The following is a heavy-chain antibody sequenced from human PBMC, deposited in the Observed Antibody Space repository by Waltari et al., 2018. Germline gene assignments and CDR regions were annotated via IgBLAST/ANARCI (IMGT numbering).Heavy chain of an antibody. J-gene: IGHJ6*02. D-gene: IGHD2-2*02. CDR1: GGSISGYY. V-gene: IGHV4-59*01. CDR2: IYYSGNT. Sequence: QVQLQESGPGLVKPSETLSLTCTVSGGSISGYYWNWIRQPPGKGLEWIGSIYYSGNTNSKPSLKSRVTISIDTSKNQCSLKLSSVTAADTAVYYCARDTLVPAAITPYYYYFGMDVWGQGTAVTVS. CDR3: ARDTLVPAAITPYYYYFGMDV.